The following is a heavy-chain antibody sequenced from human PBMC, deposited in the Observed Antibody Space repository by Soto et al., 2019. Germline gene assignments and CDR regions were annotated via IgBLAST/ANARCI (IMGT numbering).Heavy chain of an antibody. Sequence: GGSLRLSCAASGFTFSSYWMHWVRQAPGKGLVWVSRINSDGSSTSYADSVKGRFTISRDNAKNTLYLQMNSLRAEDTAVYYCARDSRRHSSGWFYYYYGMDVRREGTTVTVSS. CDR1: GFTFSSYW. J-gene: IGHJ6*04. CDR3: ARDSRRHSSGWFYYYYGMDV. D-gene: IGHD6-19*01. CDR2: INSDGSST. V-gene: IGHV3-74*01.